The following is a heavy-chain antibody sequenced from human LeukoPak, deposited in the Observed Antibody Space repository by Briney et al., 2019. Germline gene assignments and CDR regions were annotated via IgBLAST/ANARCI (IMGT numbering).Heavy chain of an antibody. CDR1: GGSISSYY. Sequence: SETLSLTCTVSGGSISSYYWSWIRQPPGKGLEWIGYIYSSGSTNYSPSLKSRLTILVDTSKNQFSLKLSSVTAADTAVYYCARVFEVGASIIYAFDIWGQGTMVTVSS. CDR2: IYSSGST. J-gene: IGHJ3*02. V-gene: IGHV4-59*01. D-gene: IGHD1-26*01. CDR3: ARVFEVGASIIYAFDI.